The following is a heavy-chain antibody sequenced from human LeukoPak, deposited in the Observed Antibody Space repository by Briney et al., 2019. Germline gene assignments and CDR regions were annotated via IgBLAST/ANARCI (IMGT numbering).Heavy chain of an antibody. J-gene: IGHJ5*02. CDR2: INPNSGGT. Sequence: ASVKVSCKASGYTFTGYYMHWVRQAPGQGLEWMGWINPNSGGTNYAQKFQGRVTMTRDTSISTAYMELSRLRSDDTAVYYCVRDRGSGSNWFDPWGQGTLVTVSS. V-gene: IGHV1-2*02. CDR1: GYTFTGYY. CDR3: VRDRGSGSNWFDP. D-gene: IGHD1-26*01.